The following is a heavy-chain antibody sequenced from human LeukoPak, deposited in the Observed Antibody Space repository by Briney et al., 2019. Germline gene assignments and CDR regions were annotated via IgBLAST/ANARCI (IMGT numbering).Heavy chain of an antibody. Sequence: VASVKVSCKASGYTFTSYDINWVRQATGQGLEWMGWMNPNSGNTGYAQEFQGRVTMTRNTSISTAYMELSSLRSEDTAVYYCARGGGAYSSSPGDPWGQGTLLTVSS. D-gene: IGHD6-13*01. CDR3: ARGGGAYSSSPGDP. V-gene: IGHV1-8*01. CDR2: MNPNSGNT. CDR1: GYTFTSYD. J-gene: IGHJ5*02.